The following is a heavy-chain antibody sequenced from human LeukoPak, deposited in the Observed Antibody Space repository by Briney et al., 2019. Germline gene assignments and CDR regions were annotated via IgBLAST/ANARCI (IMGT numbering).Heavy chain of an antibody. J-gene: IGHJ4*02. CDR1: GFTFSSYA. CDR3: AKAGHLYYYDSSGYDY. Sequence: PGGSLRLSCAASGFTFSSYAMSWVRQAPGKGLEWVSAISGSGGSTYYADSVKGRFTISRDNSKNTLYLQMNSLRAEDTAVYYCAKAGHLYYYDSSGYDYWGQGTLVTVSS. D-gene: IGHD3-22*01. V-gene: IGHV3-23*01. CDR2: ISGSGGST.